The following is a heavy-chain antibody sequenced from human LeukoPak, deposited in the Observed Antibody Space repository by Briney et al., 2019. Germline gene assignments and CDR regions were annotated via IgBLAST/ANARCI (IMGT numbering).Heavy chain of an antibody. Sequence: GGSLRLSCAASGFIFSDHYMFWVLQAPGKGLEWVGHVGNKDDSYTTDYAASVKGRFTISRDDSKNSVDLQMNSLKIEDTAMYYCTRAYWYRFDYWGQGTLVTVSS. V-gene: IGHV3-72*01. CDR1: GFIFSDHY. CDR3: TRAYWYRFDY. CDR2: VGNKDDSYTT. D-gene: IGHD2-8*02. J-gene: IGHJ4*02.